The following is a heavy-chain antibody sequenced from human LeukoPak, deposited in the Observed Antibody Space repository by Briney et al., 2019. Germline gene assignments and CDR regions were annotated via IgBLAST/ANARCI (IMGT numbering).Heavy chain of an antibody. D-gene: IGHD6-6*01. Sequence: AGGSLRLSCAASGFTFSIYWMHWVRQAPGKGLEWVAVIWYDENSKYYGDSVKGRFTISRDNFKNTLYLQMNSLRAEDTAVYYCARDRAGSRSSGFEYWGQGTRVTVSS. V-gene: IGHV3-33*08. CDR3: ARDRAGSRSSGFEY. CDR1: GFTFSIYW. CDR2: IWYDENSK. J-gene: IGHJ4*02.